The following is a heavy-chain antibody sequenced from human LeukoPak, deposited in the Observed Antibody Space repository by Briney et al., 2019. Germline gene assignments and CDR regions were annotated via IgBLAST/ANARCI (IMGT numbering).Heavy chain of an antibody. D-gene: IGHD2-2*01. CDR2: IYHSGNT. J-gene: IGHJ5*02. Sequence: PSETLSLTCTVSGGSISSAGYYWSWIRQPPGKGLEWIGYIYHSGNTYYNPSLKSRLSLSLDTSTNQVSLKLTSVTAADTAVYYCVQLLIGRFDPWGQGTLVTVSS. CDR1: GGSISSAGYY. V-gene: IGHV4-30-4*08. CDR3: VQLLIGRFDP.